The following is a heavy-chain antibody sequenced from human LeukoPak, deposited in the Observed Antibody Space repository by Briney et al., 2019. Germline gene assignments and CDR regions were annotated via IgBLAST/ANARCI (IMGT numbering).Heavy chain of an antibody. CDR1: GITFGNNW. CDR3: AKGPMVRGVIITAEYFQH. V-gene: IGHV3-30*18. D-gene: IGHD3-10*01. J-gene: IGHJ1*01. Sequence: RAGGSLRLSCAASGITFGNNWMHWVRQAPGKGLEWVAVISYDGSNKYYADSVKGRFTISRDNSKNTLYLQMNSLRAEDTAVYYCAKGPMVRGVIITAEYFQHWGQGTLVTVSS. CDR2: ISYDGSNK.